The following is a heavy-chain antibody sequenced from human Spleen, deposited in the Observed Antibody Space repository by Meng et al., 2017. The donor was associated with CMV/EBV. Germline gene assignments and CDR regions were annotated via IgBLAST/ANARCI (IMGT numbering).Heavy chain of an antibody. CDR3: AKDQYSSPYYYYYGMDV. CDR1: GYSFTSYW. Sequence: GESLKISCKGSGYSFTSYWIGWVRQMPGKGLEWVSSISSSSSYIYYADSVKGRFTISRDNAKNTLYLQMNSLRAEDTAVYYCAKDQYSSPYYYYYGMDVWGQGTTVTVSS. J-gene: IGHJ6*02. V-gene: IGHV3-21*01. D-gene: IGHD6-13*01. CDR2: ISSSSSYI.